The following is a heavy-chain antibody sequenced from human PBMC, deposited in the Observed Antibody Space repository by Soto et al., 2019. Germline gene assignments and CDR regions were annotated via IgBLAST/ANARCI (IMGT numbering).Heavy chain of an antibody. CDR2: INSDGSST. CDR3: ACSWGLYSSSWYYSPCDY. V-gene: IGHV3-74*01. CDR1: GFTFSSYW. D-gene: IGHD6-13*01. Sequence: GGSLRLSCAASGFTFSSYWMHWVRQAPGKGLVWVSRINSDGSSTSYADSVKGRFTISRDNAKNTLYLQMNSLRAEDTAVYYCACSWGLYSSSWYYSPCDYWGQGTLVTVS. J-gene: IGHJ4*02.